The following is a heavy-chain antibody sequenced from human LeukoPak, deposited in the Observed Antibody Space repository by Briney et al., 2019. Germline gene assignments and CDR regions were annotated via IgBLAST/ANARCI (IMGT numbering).Heavy chain of an antibody. J-gene: IGHJ5*02. Sequence: GESLKISCKGSGYSFTSYWIGWVRQMPGKGLEWMGIIYPGDSDTRYSPSFQGQVTISADKSISTAHLQWSSLKASDTAMYYCARCTKYCSSTTWFDPWGREPWSPSPQ. CDR2: IYPGDSDT. CDR1: GYSFTSYW. D-gene: IGHD2/OR15-2a*01. CDR3: ARCTKYCSSTTWFDP. V-gene: IGHV5-51*01.